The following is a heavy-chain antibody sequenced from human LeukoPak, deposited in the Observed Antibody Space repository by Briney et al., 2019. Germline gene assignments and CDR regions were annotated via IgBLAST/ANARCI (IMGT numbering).Heavy chain of an antibody. Sequence: SETLSLTCAVYGGSFSGYYWSWIRLPPGKGLEWIGEINHSGSTNYNPSLKSRVTISVDTSKNQFSLKLSSVTAADTAVYYCARAVAAAGTALDYWGQGTLVTVSS. V-gene: IGHV4-34*01. CDR2: INHSGST. J-gene: IGHJ4*02. D-gene: IGHD6-13*01. CDR1: GGSFSGYY. CDR3: ARAVAAAGTALDY.